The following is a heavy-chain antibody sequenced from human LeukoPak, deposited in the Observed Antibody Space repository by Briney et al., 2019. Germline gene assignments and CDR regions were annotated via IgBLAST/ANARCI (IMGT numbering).Heavy chain of an antibody. Sequence: SVKVSCKASGGTFSNYAISWVRQAPGQGLEWMGRIIPIFGTANYAQKFQGRVTITRNTSISTAYMELSSLRSEDTAVYYCARGLFLEWLTWFDPWGQGTLVTVSS. CDR3: ARGLFLEWLTWFDP. J-gene: IGHJ5*02. V-gene: IGHV1-69*05. CDR2: IIPIFGTA. D-gene: IGHD3-3*01. CDR1: GGTFSNYA.